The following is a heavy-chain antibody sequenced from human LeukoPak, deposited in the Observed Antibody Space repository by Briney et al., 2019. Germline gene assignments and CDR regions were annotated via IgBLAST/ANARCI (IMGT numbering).Heavy chain of an antibody. J-gene: IGHJ3*02. CDR3: ARESFGDSSGYYVDAFDI. CDR1: GYTFTSYG. CDR2: IGAYNGNT. V-gene: IGHV1-18*01. D-gene: IGHD3-22*01. Sequence: GASVKVSCKASGYTFTSYGISWVRQAPGQGLEWMGWIGAYNGNTNYAQKLQGRVTMTTDTSTSTAYMELRSLRSDDTAVYYCARESFGDSSGYYVDAFDIWGQGTMVTVSS.